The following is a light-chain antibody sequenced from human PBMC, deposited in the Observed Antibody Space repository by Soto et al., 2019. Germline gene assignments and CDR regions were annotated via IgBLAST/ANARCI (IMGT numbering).Light chain of an antibody. CDR1: QSISSW. J-gene: IGKJ1*01. CDR2: KAS. Sequence: DIQMTQSPSTLSASVGDRVTITCRASQSISSWLAWYQQKPGKAPKLLIYKASSLESGVPSRFSCSGSGTEFTLTISSLQPDDFATYYCQQYNSYPWTFGQGTKVEI. CDR3: QQYNSYPWT. V-gene: IGKV1-5*03.